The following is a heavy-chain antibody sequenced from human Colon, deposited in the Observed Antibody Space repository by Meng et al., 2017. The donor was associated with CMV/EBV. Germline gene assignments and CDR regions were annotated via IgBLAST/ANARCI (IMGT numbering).Heavy chain of an antibody. V-gene: IGHV4-39*01. D-gene: IGHD1-26*01. CDR1: GGSISGSSYY. CDR3: ARQGGASPTTGVF. CDR2: LYYTGST. Sequence: SETLSLTCTVSGGSISGSSYYWGWVRQPPGQGLEWIGSLYYTGSTYYNTSLGSQVTMSVDTSRNQFSLKLSSVTAADTAVYYCARQGGASPTTGVFWGQGILVTVSS. J-gene: IGHJ4*02.